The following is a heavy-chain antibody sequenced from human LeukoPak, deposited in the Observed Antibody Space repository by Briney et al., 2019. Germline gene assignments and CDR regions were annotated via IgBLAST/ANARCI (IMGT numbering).Heavy chain of an antibody. J-gene: IGHJ4*02. Sequence: GGSLRLSCAVSGFTFRSYAMNWVRQAPGKGLEWVAAITADGGSTHYTTSVKGRFIISRDTPKNTLSLQMNSLRAEDTAVYYCAKAIWFEGHWGQGTLVTVSS. CDR2: ITADGGST. CDR3: AKAIWFEGH. CDR1: GFTFRSYA. V-gene: IGHV3-23*01. D-gene: IGHD3-10*01.